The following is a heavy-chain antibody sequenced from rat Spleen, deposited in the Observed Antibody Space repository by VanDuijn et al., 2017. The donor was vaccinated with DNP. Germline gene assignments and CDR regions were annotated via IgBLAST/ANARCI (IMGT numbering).Heavy chain of an antibody. CDR2: ITNTGGST. D-gene: IGHD1-12*03. Sequence: EVQLVESGGGPVQPGRSLKLSCVASGFIFNNYWMTWIRQAPGKGLEWVASITNTGGSTYYPDSVKGRFTISRDNAKSTLYLQMNSLRSEDTATYYCATDGSYYDGYSGWFAYWGQGTLVSVSS. CDR3: ATDGSYYDGYSGWFAY. CDR1: GFIFNNYW. V-gene: IGHV5-31*01. J-gene: IGHJ3*01.